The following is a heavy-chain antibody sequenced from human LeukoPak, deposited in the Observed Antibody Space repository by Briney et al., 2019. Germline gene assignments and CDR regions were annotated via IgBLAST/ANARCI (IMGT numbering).Heavy chain of an antibody. CDR3: AKNRDSSSYYHDAFDF. Sequence: GGSLRLSCAASGFTFSSYAMSWVRQAPGQGLEWVSVISGSGDSTYYADSVKGRFTISRDNSKNTLYLQMNSLRAEDTAVYYCAKNRDSSSYYHDAFDFWGQGTMVTVST. D-gene: IGHD3-22*01. CDR2: ISGSGDST. CDR1: GFTFSSYA. V-gene: IGHV3-23*01. J-gene: IGHJ3*01.